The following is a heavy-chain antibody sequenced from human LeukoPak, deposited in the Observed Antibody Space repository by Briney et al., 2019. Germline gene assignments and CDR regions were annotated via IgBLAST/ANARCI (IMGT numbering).Heavy chain of an antibody. CDR1: GGSFSGYY. J-gene: IGHJ4*02. V-gene: IGHV4-34*01. D-gene: IGHD1-7*01. CDR3: ARGGRLTGTTALFDY. Sequence: PSETLSLTCAVYGGSFSGYYWSLIRQPPGKGLEWIGEINHSGSTNYNPSLKSRVTISVDTSKNQFSLKLSSVTAADTAVYYCARGGRLTGTTALFDYWGQGTLVTVSS. CDR2: INHSGST.